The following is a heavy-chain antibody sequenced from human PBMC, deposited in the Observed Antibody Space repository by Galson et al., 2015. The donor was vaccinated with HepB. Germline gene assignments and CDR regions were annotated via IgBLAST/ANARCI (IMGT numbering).Heavy chain of an antibody. Sequence: SLRLSCASSGFTFGDYVVSWFRQAPGKGLEWVGFIRSKANGGTIEYAASVKGRFSISRDDSKSIAYLKMNSLKIEDTAVYYCSSLSFYYGSGRRGHFDYWGQGTLVTVSS. D-gene: IGHD3-10*01. CDR2: IRSKANGGTI. CDR3: SSLSFYYGSGRRGHFDY. J-gene: IGHJ4*02. V-gene: IGHV3-49*03. CDR1: GFTFGDYV.